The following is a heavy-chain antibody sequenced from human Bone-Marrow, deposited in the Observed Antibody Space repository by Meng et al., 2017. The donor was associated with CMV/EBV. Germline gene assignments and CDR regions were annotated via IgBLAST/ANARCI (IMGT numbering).Heavy chain of an antibody. CDR2: IYYSGTT. V-gene: IGHV4-39*01. CDR1: GGSISSSTYY. J-gene: IGHJ4*02. Sequence: SETLSLTCTVSGGSISSSTYYWGWIRQPPGKGLEWIGTIYYSGTTYYNPSLKSRVTISVDTSKNQFPLKLSSVTAADTAVYYCARQTHYSTQVYWGQGTLVTVSS. CDR3: ARQTHYSTQVY. D-gene: IGHD6-13*01.